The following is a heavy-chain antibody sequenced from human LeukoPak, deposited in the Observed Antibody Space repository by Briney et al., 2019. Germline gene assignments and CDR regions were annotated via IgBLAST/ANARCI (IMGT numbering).Heavy chain of an antibody. CDR3: ARDRNSRSFGEGLDS. J-gene: IGHJ4*02. CDR2: IIPIFGTA. CDR1: GYTFTGYY. V-gene: IGHV1-69*13. D-gene: IGHD2/OR15-2a*01. Sequence: ASVKVSCKASGYTFTGYYMHWVRQAPGQGLEWMGGIIPIFGTANYAQKFQGRVTITADESTSTAYMELSSLRSEDTAVYYCARDRNSRSFGEGLDSWGQGTLVTVSS.